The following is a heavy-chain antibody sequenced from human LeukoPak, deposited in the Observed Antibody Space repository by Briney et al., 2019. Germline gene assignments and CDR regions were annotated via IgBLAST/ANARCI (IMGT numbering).Heavy chain of an antibody. CDR1: GFTIDDYG. CDR2: INWNGGST. J-gene: IGHJ4*02. D-gene: IGHD3-22*01. Sequence: PGGSLRLSCAASGFTIDDYGMSWLRQAPGKGLEWVSGINWNGGSTGYADSVKGRFTISRDNAKNSLYLQMNSLRAEDTALYYCARRDSSGYYYFDYWGQGTLVTVSS. CDR3: ARRDSSGYYYFDY. V-gene: IGHV3-20*04.